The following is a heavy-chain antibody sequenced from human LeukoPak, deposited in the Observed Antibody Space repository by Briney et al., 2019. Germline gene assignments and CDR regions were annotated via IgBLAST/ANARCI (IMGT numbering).Heavy chain of an antibody. CDR3: ARSSTVTAARWHFDL. V-gene: IGHV1-46*01. D-gene: IGHD4-17*01. J-gene: IGHJ2*01. Sequence: ASVMVSCKASGYTFTNYYIHWVRQAPGQGLEWMGKIHPSSGSTSYPQNFQGRVTMIRDTSTGTVYMELSSLRSEDTAVYFCARSSTVTAARWHFDLWGRGTLVTVSS. CDR1: GYTFTNYY. CDR2: IHPSSGST.